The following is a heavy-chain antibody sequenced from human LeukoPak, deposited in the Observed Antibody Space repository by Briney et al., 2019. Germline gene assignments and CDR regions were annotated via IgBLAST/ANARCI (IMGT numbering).Heavy chain of an antibody. CDR2: ISDDGSNK. V-gene: IGHV3-30*18. CDR1: GFTLSTYG. J-gene: IGHJ2*01. Sequence: PGGSPRLSCTASGFTLSTYGMHWVRQAPGKGLDWVAIISDDGSNKYYADSVQGRVTISRDNSKNTLYLQVSSLRTEDTAVYYCAKDSGVVAGHWYFDLWGRGTLVSVSS. CDR3: AKDSGVVAGHWYFDL. D-gene: IGHD3-10*01.